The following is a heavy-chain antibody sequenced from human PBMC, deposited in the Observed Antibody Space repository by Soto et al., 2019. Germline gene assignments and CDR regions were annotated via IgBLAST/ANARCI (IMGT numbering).Heavy chain of an antibody. V-gene: IGHV4-39*01. CDR2: IYYSGST. Sequence: QLQLQESGPGLLKPSEALSLTCTVSGGSISSSSYYWGWIRPPPGQGLEWTGRIYYSGSTYYNPTLNSPVTMSVDTSKIKFSLKLSSVTAADTAVYYCASRDSYYYVSSGYINNWFDPWGQGTLVTVSS. J-gene: IGHJ5*02. D-gene: IGHD3-22*01. CDR1: GGSISSSSYY. CDR3: ASRDSYYYVSSGYINNWFDP.